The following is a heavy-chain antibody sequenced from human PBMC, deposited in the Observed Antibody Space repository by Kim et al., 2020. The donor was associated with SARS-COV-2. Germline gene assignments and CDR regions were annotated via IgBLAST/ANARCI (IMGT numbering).Heavy chain of an antibody. Sequence: GGSLRLYCAAFGCRFSDYTMSGVCQATGTGLEWVCYSRRRGGDSSYEDSIQGRFTVSRDDSMNTLYLQMSGLRAEDTAVYYCAKEYDSVPQSHYSIWGQGILVTVYS. V-gene: IGHV3-23*01. CDR1: GCRFSDYT. D-gene: IGHD3-22*01. CDR2: SRRRGGDS. CDR3: AKEYDSVPQSHYSI. J-gene: IGHJ4*02.